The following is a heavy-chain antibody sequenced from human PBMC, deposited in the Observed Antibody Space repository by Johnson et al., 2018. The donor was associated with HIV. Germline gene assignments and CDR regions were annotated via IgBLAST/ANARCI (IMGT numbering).Heavy chain of an antibody. J-gene: IGHJ3*02. CDR2: ISYGGSYK. Sequence: QVQLVESGGGVVQPGRSRRLSCSASGFTFSRYPMHWVRQSPGKGLEWVSIISYGGSYKYYADSVKGRFTISRDNSRNTLYLQMNSLRAEDTAVYYCATFDAFDIWGQGTMVTVSS. CDR3: ATFDAFDI. V-gene: IGHV3-30*14. CDR1: GFTFSRYP.